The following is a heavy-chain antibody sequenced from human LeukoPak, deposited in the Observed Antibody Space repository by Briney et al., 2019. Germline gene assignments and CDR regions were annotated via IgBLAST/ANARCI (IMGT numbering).Heavy chain of an antibody. D-gene: IGHD3-22*01. CDR3: ARGRNYYDSSGYDY. V-gene: IGHV3-11*01. CDR2: ISSSGSTI. J-gene: IGHJ4*02. Sequence: GGSLRLSCAASGFTFSEFYMSWIRQAPGKGLEWVSYISSSGSTIYYGDSVRGRFTISRDNAKNSLYLQMNSLRAEDTALYYCARGRNYYDSSGYDYWGQGTLVTVSS. CDR1: GFTFSEFY.